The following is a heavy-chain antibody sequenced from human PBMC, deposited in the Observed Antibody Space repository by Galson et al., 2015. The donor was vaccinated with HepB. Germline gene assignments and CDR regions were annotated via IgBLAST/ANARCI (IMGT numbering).Heavy chain of an antibody. J-gene: IGHJ3*02. Sequence: SVKVSCKASGFTFSSSAVPWVRQTRGQRLEWIGWIVVGSGDTNSAQKFQERVTITRDMSTSTAYMELSSLRSEDTAVYYCAADRYCGGNCYSSDAFDIWGQGTMVTVSS. CDR1: GFTFSSSA. CDR2: IVVGSGDT. CDR3: AADRYCGGNCYSSDAFDI. D-gene: IGHD2-21*01. V-gene: IGHV1-58*01.